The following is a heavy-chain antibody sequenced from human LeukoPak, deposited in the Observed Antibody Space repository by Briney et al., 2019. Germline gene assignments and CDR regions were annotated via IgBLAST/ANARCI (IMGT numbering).Heavy chain of an antibody. CDR3: AKDIVVVPAAMGRPSDGYHYYGMDV. CDR1: GFTFSSYG. Sequence: PGRSLRLSCAASGFTFSSYGMHWVRQAPGKGLEWVAVISYDGSNKYYADSVKGRFTISRDNSKNTLYLQMNSLRAEDTAVYYCAKDIVVVPAAMGRPSDGYHYYGMDVWGQGTTVTVSS. D-gene: IGHD2-2*01. J-gene: IGHJ6*02. CDR2: ISYDGSNK. V-gene: IGHV3-30*18.